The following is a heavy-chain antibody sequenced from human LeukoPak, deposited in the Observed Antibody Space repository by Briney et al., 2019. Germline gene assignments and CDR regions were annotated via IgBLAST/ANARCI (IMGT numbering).Heavy chain of an antibody. CDR2: TDSGSGT. D-gene: IGHD2/OR15-2a*01. Sequence: GESLKISCAASGFTVSSNYMSWVRQAPGKGLEWVSVTDSGSGTYYADSVKGRFTISRDNSKNTLYLQMNSLRADDTAIYYCARGNSRDYYYAVDVWGQGTTVTVSS. CDR1: GFTVSSNY. J-gene: IGHJ6*02. V-gene: IGHV3-66*01. CDR3: ARGNSRDYYYAVDV.